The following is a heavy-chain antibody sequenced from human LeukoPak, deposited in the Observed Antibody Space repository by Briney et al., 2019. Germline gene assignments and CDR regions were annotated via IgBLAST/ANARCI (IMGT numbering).Heavy chain of an antibody. CDR2: INHSGST. D-gene: IGHD3-22*01. Sequence: PSETLSLTCAVYGGSFSGYYWSWIRQPPGKGLEWIGEINHSGSTNYNPSLKSRVTISVDTSKNQFSLKLSSVTAADTAVYYCARAFYYDSSGPLHDYWGQGTLVTVSS. CDR1: GGSFSGYY. CDR3: ARAFYYDSSGPLHDY. V-gene: IGHV4-34*01. J-gene: IGHJ4*02.